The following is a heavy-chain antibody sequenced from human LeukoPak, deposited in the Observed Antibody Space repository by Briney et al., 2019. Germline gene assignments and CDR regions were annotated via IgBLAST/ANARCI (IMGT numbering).Heavy chain of an antibody. V-gene: IGHV1-8*01. J-gene: IGHJ6*02. Sequence: GASVKVSCRTSGYSFTSYDMNWVRQATGQGLEWMGWVNPNSGNTGYAQKFQGRITMTRDTSTGTAYMELSSLRSEDTAVYYCARAVGYCSGGSCYSGFYGMDVWGQGTTVTVSS. CDR2: VNPNSGNT. CDR3: ARAVGYCSGGSCYSGFYGMDV. D-gene: IGHD2-15*01. CDR1: GYSFTSYD.